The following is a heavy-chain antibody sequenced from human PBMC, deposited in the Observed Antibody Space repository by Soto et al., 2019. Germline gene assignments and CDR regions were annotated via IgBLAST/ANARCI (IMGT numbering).Heavy chain of an antibody. CDR3: AKYPRDRAPADEDFNYYRDA. CDR2: ISGRGSDT. V-gene: IGHV3-23*01. Sequence: PGGSLRLSCEASGFFFRNYALTWVRQASGKGLEWVSTISGRGSDTYYSDSVKGRFTISRDNSRNTLFLQMTTLRAEDSAVYFCAKYPRDRAPADEDFNYYRDAWGKGTTVTVSS. J-gene: IGHJ6*03. CDR1: GFFFRNYA.